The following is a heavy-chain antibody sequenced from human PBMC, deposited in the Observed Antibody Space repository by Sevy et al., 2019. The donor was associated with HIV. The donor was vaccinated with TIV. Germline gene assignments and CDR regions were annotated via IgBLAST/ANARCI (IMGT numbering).Heavy chain of an antibody. V-gene: IGHV1-69*13. J-gene: IGHJ6*02. CDR1: GGTFSSYA. CDR3: ARAIGNYQLNYYYYGMDV. Sequence: ASVKVSCKASGGTFSSYAISWVRQAPGQGLEWMGGIIPIFGTANYAQKFQGRVTITADESTSTAYMELSSLRSEDTAVYYCARAIGNYQLNYYYYGMDVWGQGTTVTVSS. CDR2: IIPIFGTA. D-gene: IGHD4-4*01.